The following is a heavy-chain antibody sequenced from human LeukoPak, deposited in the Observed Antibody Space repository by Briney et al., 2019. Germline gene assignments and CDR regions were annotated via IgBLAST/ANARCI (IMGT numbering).Heavy chain of an antibody. CDR1: GYTLTELS. V-gene: IGHV1-24*01. CDR2: FDPEDGET. Sequence: ASVKVSCKVSGYTLTELSMHWVRQAPGKGLEWMGGFDPEDGETIYAQKFQGRVTITADESTSTAYMELSSLRSEDTAVYYCARGVATTPLYYYYGMDVWGQGTTVTVSS. J-gene: IGHJ6*02. D-gene: IGHD5-12*01. CDR3: ARGVATTPLYYYYGMDV.